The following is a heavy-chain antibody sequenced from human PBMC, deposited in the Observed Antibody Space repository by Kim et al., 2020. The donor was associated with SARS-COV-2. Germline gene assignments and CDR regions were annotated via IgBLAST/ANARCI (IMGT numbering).Heavy chain of an antibody. Sequence: GGSLRLSCAASGFTFSSYEMNWVRQAPGKGLEWVSYISSSGSTIYYADSVKGRFTISRDNAKNSLYLQMNSLRAEDTAVYYCARDSPNIAARPNFDYWGQGTLVTVSS. D-gene: IGHD6-6*01. V-gene: IGHV3-48*03. CDR1: GFTFSSYE. J-gene: IGHJ4*02. CDR2: ISSSGSTI. CDR3: ARDSPNIAARPNFDY.